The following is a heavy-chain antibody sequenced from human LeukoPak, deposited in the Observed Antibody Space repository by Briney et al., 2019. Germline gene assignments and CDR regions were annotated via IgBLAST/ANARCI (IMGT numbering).Heavy chain of an antibody. CDR2: INPSGGST. J-gene: IGHJ4*02. D-gene: IGHD4-17*01. CDR1: GYTFTSYY. Sequence: APVKVSCKASGYTFTSYYMHWVRQAPGQGLEWMGIINPSGGSTSYAQKFQGRVTMTRDTSTSTVYMELSSLRSEDTAVYCCARVVRGDYIDYWGQGTLVTVSS. V-gene: IGHV1-46*01. CDR3: ARVVRGDYIDY.